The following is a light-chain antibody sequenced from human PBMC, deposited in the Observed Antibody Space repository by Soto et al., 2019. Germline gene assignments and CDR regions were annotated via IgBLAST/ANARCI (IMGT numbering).Light chain of an antibody. CDR3: TSYTRSDIGV. CDR1: SSDVGGYDF. V-gene: IGLV2-14*01. Sequence: QSVLTQPASVSGSPGQSITISCTGTSSDVGGYDFVSWYQQRPGKAPKLIIYDVSNRPSGVSNRFSGSKSGNTASLTISGLQAEDEADYYCTSYTRSDIGVFGGGTKLTVL. J-gene: IGLJ3*02. CDR2: DVS.